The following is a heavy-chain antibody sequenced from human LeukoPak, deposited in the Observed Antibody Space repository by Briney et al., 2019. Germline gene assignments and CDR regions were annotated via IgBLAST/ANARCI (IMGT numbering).Heavy chain of an antibody. D-gene: IGHD2/OR15-2a*01. V-gene: IGHV3-23*01. CDR3: AKVSFYGHDAFDI. Sequence: GGSLRLSCAASGFTFSDYYMSWICQAPGKGLEWVSAISGSGGSTYYADSVKGRFTISRDNSKNTLYLQMNSLRAEDTAVYYCAKVSFYGHDAFDIWGQGTMVTVSS. J-gene: IGHJ3*02. CDR1: GFTFSDYY. CDR2: ISGSGGST.